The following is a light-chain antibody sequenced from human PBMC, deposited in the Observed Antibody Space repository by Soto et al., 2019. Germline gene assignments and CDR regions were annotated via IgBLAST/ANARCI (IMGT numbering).Light chain of an antibody. CDR3: CSYTRSSSYV. V-gene: IGLV2-23*01. CDR2: EGS. CDR1: SSDVGGYNF. Sequence: QSALTQPASVSGSPGQSITISCTGTSSDVGGYNFVSWYQQHPGKAPKLLISEGSERPSGVSYRVSGSKSGNTASLTISGLQAEDEADYYCCSYTRSSSYVFGTGTKLTVL. J-gene: IGLJ1*01.